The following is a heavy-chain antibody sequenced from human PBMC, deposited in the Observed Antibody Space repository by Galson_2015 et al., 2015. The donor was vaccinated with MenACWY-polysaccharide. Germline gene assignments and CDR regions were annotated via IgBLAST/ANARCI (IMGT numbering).Heavy chain of an antibody. CDR1: GFSLTTSGVG. V-gene: IGHV2-5*02. CDR2: IFWDDNK. Sequence: PALVKPTQTLTLTCTVSGFSLTTSGVGVGWIRQPPGKALEWLALIFWDDNKGYSASLKRRLTITKDSSRNQVVLTMTNMDPVYTATYYRAHGRGVAGAGHGGQGPLGTFSS. D-gene: IGHD6-13*01. CDR3: AHGRGVAGAGH. J-gene: IGHJ4*02.